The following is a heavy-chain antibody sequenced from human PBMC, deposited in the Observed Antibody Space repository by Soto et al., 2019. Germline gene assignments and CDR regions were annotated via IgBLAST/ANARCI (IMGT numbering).Heavy chain of an antibody. CDR3: ARTQTNDY. J-gene: IGHJ4*01. CDR2: INTNSGGT. V-gene: IGHV1-2*02. Sequence: QVQLVQSGAEVKKPGASVKVSCKASGYTFTGYYIHWVRQAPGQGLEWMGWINTNSGGTNYAQKFQGRVTMSRDTSISTAYMELSRLTSDDPSVYYCARTQTNDYLGHGTLVTVSS. CDR1: GYTFTGYY.